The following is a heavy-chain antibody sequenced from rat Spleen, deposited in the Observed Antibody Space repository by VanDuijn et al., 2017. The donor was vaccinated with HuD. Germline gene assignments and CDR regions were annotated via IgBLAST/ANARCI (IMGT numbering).Heavy chain of an antibody. CDR3: ARSDYSSPYYFDY. Sequence: QVQLKESGPGLVKPSLTLSLTCTVSGFSLSSYGVLWVRQPPAKGLEWMGVIWGNGDTNYNSALKSRLSISRYTSKSQLFLQMNDLQNEDTAMYFCARSDYSSPYYFDYWGQGVMVTVSS. D-gene: IGHD1-2*01. CDR1: GFSLSSYG. V-gene: IGHV2S61*01. J-gene: IGHJ2*01. CDR2: IWGNGDT.